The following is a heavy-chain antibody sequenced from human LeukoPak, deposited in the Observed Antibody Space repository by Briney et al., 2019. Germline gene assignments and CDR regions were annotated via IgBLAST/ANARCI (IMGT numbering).Heavy chain of an antibody. J-gene: IGHJ6*03. CDR1: GFTFSSHG. Sequence: GGTLRLSCAASGFTFSSHGMSWVRQAPGKGLEWVSGINWNGGSTGYADSVKGRFTISRDNAKNSLYLQMNSLRAEDTALYYCARGYSSGGYYYYYMDVWGKGTTVTVSS. D-gene: IGHD6-19*01. CDR2: INWNGGST. CDR3: ARGYSSGGYYYYYMDV. V-gene: IGHV3-20*04.